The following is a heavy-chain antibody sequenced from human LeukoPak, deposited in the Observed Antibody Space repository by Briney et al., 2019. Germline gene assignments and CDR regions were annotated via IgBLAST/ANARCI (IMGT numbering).Heavy chain of an antibody. CDR3: ARDPTSPGVLLWFGEYSTNYYYYGMDV. D-gene: IGHD3-10*01. Sequence: GGSLRLSCAASGFTFSVYWMSWMRQAPGKGLEWVANIKYDGDEEYYVDSVKGRFTISRDNAKSSLYLQLNSLRAEDTAVYYCARDPTSPGVLLWFGEYSTNYYYYGMDVWGQGTTVTVSS. V-gene: IGHV3-7*01. J-gene: IGHJ6*02. CDR1: GFTFSVYW. CDR2: IKYDGDEE.